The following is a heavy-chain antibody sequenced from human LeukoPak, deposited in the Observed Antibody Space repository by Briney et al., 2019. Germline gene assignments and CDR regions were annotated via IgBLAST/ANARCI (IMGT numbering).Heavy chain of an antibody. Sequence: GGSLRLSCSASGFTFSDYWMMWVRQAPGKGLEWVGNIRQDDSEKNYVDSVKGRFTISRGNAKSSLYLQMNSLRAEDTAIYYCATDRKVGTWDPRFNYWGQGTLVTVSS. D-gene: IGHD4-23*01. CDR1: GFTFSDYW. J-gene: IGHJ4*02. CDR3: ATDRKVGTWDPRFNY. V-gene: IGHV3-7*01. CDR2: IRQDDSEK.